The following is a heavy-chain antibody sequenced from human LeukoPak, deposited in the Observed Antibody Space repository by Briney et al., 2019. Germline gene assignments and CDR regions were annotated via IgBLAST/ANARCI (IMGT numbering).Heavy chain of an antibody. CDR3: AKDSSGSCSSTSCFPRLDF. V-gene: IGHV3-30*18. J-gene: IGHJ4*02. D-gene: IGHD2-2*01. CDR1: GFTFNTYG. CDR2: ISYDGSNK. Sequence: GGSLRLSCAASGFTFNTYGMHWVRQAPGKGLEWVAIISYDGSNKYYADSVKGRFTISRDNSKNTLYLQMSSLRAEDTAVYYCAKDSSGSCSSTSCFPRLDFWGQGTLVTVSS.